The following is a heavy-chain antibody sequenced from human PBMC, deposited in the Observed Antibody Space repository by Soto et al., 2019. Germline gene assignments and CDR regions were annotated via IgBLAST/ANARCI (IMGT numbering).Heavy chain of an antibody. D-gene: IGHD2-21*01. CDR1: GGSISSSSYY. J-gene: IGHJ6*01. CDR3: ASWPIPNYYYYYGMDV. Sequence: SETLSLTCTVSGGSISSSSYYWGWIRQPPGKGLEWIGSIYYSGSTYYNPSLKSRVTISVDTSKNQFSLKLSSVTAADTAVYYCASWPIPNYYYYYGMDVWGQGTTVT. CDR2: IYYSGST. V-gene: IGHV4-39*01.